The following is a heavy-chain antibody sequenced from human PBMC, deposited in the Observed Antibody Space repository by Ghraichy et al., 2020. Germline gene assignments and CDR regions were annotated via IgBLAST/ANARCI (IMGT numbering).Heavy chain of an antibody. D-gene: IGHD6-6*01. CDR1: GFTVSSNY. J-gene: IGHJ6*02. V-gene: IGHV3-53*01. Sequence: GGSLRLSCAASGFTVSSNYMSWVRQAPGKGLEWVSVIYSGGSTYYADSVKGRFTISRDNSKNTLYLQMNSLRAEDTAVYYCAREYSSSPLVFYYYGMDVWGQGTTVTVSS. CDR3: AREYSSSPLVFYYYGMDV. CDR2: IYSGGST.